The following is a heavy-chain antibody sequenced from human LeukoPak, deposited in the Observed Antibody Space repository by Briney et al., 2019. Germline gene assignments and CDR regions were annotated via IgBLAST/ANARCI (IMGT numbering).Heavy chain of an antibody. J-gene: IGHJ4*02. CDR1: GYTFTGYY. D-gene: IGHD6-13*01. V-gene: IGHV1-2*04. CDR2: INPNSGGT. Sequence: ASVKVSCKASGYTFTGYYMHWVRQAPGQGLEWMGWINPNSGGTNYAQKFQGWVTMTRDTSISTAYMELSRLRSDDTAVYYCARVEGYSSSWYPFDYWGQGTLVTVSS. CDR3: ARVEGYSSSWYPFDY.